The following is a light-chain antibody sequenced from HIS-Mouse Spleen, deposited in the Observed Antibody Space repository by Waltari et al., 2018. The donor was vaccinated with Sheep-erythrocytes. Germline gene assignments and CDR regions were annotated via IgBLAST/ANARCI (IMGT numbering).Light chain of an antibody. Sequence: HSSLTQPASVSGSPGRSITISCTGTSSDVGDYNYVSWYQQQPGKAPKRIIYAVSNRPSGVSKRFSGSKAGNTGSLTISGLQAEDEADYYCSSYTSSSTWVFGGGTKLTVL. CDR1: SSDVGDYNY. CDR2: AVS. CDR3: SSYTSSSTWV. V-gene: IGLV2-14*03. J-gene: IGLJ3*02.